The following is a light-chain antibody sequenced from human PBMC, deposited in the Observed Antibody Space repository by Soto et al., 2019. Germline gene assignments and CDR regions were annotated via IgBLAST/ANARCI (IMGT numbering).Light chain of an antibody. J-gene: IGKJ1*01. Sequence: DIQMTQSPSTLSASVGDRVTITCRASQSISVWLAWYQQKPGKAPKLLIYDVSSLESGVPSRFSGSGSGTEFILTISSLQPDDFATYYCQQYDSYSWTFDQGTKVDIK. V-gene: IGKV1-5*01. CDR3: QQYDSYSWT. CDR1: QSISVW. CDR2: DVS.